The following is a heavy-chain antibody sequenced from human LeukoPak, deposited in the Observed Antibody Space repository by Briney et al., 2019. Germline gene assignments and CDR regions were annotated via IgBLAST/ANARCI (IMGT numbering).Heavy chain of an antibody. CDR3: AKLLALVYYDSSGYGGLDY. J-gene: IGHJ4*02. V-gene: IGHV3-11*01. CDR2: ISSSGSTI. Sequence: NTGGSLRLSCAASGFTFSDYYMSWIRQAPGKGLEWVSYISSSGSTIYYADSVKGRFTISRDNSKNTLYLQMNSLRAEDTAVYYCAKLLALVYYDSSGYGGLDYWGQGTLVTVSS. D-gene: IGHD3-22*01. CDR1: GFTFSDYY.